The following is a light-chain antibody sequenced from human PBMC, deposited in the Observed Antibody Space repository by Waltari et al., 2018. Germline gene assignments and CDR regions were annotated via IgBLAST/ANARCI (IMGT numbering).Light chain of an antibody. J-gene: IGKJ2*01. CDR3: MQALHTPYT. Sequence: DIVMTQSPDSLAVSLGERATINCKSSQSVFHRTNSKNYLAWYRQKPGRPPKILINWVSRREAGVPDRFTGSGSGTDFTLTISRVEAEDVGVYYCMQALHTPYTFGQGTKLEIK. V-gene: IGKV4-1*01. CDR2: WVS. CDR1: QSVFHRTNSKNY.